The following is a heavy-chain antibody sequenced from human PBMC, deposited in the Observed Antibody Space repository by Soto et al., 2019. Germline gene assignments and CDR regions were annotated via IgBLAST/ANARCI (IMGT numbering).Heavy chain of an antibody. V-gene: IGHV4-39*01. Sequence: QLQLQQSGPGLVKPSETLSLTCTVSGVSISNPYYSWGWLRQTPGKGLEWVGRIPYSGSTFYTPSLWSRDTISLDTSRNQFVLRLPSVSVADTAVYYCARLQSSDTVQTPAAIYAGYGFDFWGQGTMVTVSS. CDR3: ARLQSSDTVQTPAAIYAGYGFDF. J-gene: IGHJ3*01. D-gene: IGHD2-2*01. CDR2: IPYSGST. CDR1: GVSISNPYYS.